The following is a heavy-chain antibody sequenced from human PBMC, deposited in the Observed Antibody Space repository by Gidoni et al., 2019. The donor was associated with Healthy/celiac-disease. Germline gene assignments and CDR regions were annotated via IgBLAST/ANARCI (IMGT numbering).Heavy chain of an antibody. J-gene: IGHJ3*02. CDR1: VGSFSGYY. CDR2: INHSGST. Sequence: QVQLQQWGAGLLKPSETLSLTCAVYVGSFSGYYWSWIRQPPGKGLEWIGEINHSGSTNYNPSLKSRVTISVDTSKNQFSLKLSSVTAADTAVYYCARVGRELLDDAFDIWGQGTMVTVSS. CDR3: ARVGRELLDDAFDI. V-gene: IGHV4-34*01. D-gene: IGHD1-26*01.